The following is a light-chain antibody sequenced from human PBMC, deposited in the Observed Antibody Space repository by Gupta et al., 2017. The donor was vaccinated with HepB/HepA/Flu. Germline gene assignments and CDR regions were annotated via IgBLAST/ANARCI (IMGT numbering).Light chain of an antibody. J-gene: IGKJ2*02. V-gene: IGKV3-11*01. CDR1: QTISSY. CDR3: QQSCTSCT. Sequence: EIVLTQSPATLSLSPGERATLSCRASQTISSYLAWYQQKPGQAPRLLIYDGSNRDMGNPVSFSGSGEGKDFTLTSSRREHEDCAGYYEQQSCTSCTFGQGTKVDIK. CDR2: DGS.